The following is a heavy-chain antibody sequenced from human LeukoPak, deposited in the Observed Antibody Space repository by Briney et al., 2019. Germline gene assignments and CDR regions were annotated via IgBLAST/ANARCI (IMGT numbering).Heavy chain of an antibody. D-gene: IGHD3-3*01. Sequence: ASVKVSCKASGNTFTSYDINWVRQATGQGLEWMGWMNPNSGNTGYAQKFQGRVTMTRNTSISTAYMELSSLRSEDTAVYYCARGLFSYYDFWSGYTNYYYYGMDVWGQGTTVTVSS. J-gene: IGHJ6*02. CDR2: MNPNSGNT. CDR1: GNTFTSYD. V-gene: IGHV1-8*01. CDR3: ARGLFSYYDFWSGYTNYYYYGMDV.